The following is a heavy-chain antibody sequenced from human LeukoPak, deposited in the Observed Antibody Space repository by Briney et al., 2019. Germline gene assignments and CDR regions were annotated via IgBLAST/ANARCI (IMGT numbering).Heavy chain of an antibody. Sequence: SDTLSLTRDVSGGSVTSTNWWTWFRQSPGKGLEWIGEVHLDVRTNYNPSLKSRLVMSADLPENHISLKLTSVTAADTAVYYCAREGGFYRPLDYSGQGTLVTVSS. D-gene: IGHD6-25*01. CDR3: AREGGFYRPLDY. J-gene: IGHJ4*02. CDR2: VHLDVRT. CDR1: GGSVTSTNW. V-gene: IGHV4-4*02.